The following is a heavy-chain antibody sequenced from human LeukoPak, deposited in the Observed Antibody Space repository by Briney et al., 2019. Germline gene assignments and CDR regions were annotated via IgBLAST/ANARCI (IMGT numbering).Heavy chain of an antibody. CDR2: INAGNGNT. CDR1: GYTFTSYA. D-gene: IGHD3-10*01. V-gene: IGHV1-3*01. J-gene: IGHJ6*02. CDR3: ARDQERMVRGEDYYYGMDV. Sequence: ASVKVSCKASGYTFTSYAMHWVRQAPGQRLEWMGWINAGNGNTKYSQKFQGRVTITRDTSISTAYMELSRLRSDDTAVYYCARDQERMVRGEDYYYGMDVWGQGTTVTVSS.